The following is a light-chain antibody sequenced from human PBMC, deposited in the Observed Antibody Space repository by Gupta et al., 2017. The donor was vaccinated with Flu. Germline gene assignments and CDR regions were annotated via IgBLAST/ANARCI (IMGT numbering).Light chain of an antibody. CDR2: QDS. V-gene: IGLV3-1*01. CDR3: QAWDSSTVV. Sequence: RAASITCSGDKLGDKYACWYQQKPGQSPVLVIYQDSKRPSGIPERFSGYNSGNTATLTISGTQAMDEADYYCQAWDSSTVVFGGGTKLTVL. J-gene: IGLJ2*01. CDR1: KLGDKY.